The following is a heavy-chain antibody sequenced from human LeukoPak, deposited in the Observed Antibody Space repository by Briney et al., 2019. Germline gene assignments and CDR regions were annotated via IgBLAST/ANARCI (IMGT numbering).Heavy chain of an antibody. CDR2: IYHSGST. CDR1: GGSISSSNW. D-gene: IGHD1-26*01. CDR3: AGVRATSNDY. Sequence: PSGTLSLTCAVSGGSISSSNWWSWVRQPPGKGLEWIGEIYHSGSTNYNPSLKSRVTISVDTSKNHFSLKLSSVTAADTAVYYCAGVRATSNDYWGQGTLVTVSS. V-gene: IGHV4-4*02. J-gene: IGHJ4*02.